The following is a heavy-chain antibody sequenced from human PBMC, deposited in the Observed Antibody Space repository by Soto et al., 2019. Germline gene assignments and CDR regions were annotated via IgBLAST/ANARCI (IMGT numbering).Heavy chain of an antibody. CDR3: ARGYVAAAGLYYYGMDV. J-gene: IGHJ6*02. CDR2: ISYDGSNK. V-gene: IGHV3-30-3*01. CDR1: GFTFSSYA. Sequence: PGGSLRLSCAASGFTFSSYAMHWVRQAPGKGLEWVAVISYDGSNKYYADSVKRRFTISRDNSKNTLYLQMNSLRAEDTAVYYCARGYVAAAGLYYYGMDVWGQGTTVTVSS. D-gene: IGHD6-13*01.